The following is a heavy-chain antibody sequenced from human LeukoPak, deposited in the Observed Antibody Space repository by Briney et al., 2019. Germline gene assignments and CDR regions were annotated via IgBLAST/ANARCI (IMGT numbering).Heavy chain of an antibody. CDR2: IYYSGST. V-gene: IGHV4-30-4*01. CDR3: ARIYCTNGVCPLYFDY. Sequence: SETLSLTCTVSGYSISSGDYYWSWIRQPPGKGLEWIGYIYYSGSTYYNPSLKSRVTISVDTSKNQFSLKLSSVTAADTAVYYCARIYCTNGVCPLYFDYWGQGTLVTVSS. J-gene: IGHJ4*02. CDR1: GYSISSGDYY. D-gene: IGHD2-8*01.